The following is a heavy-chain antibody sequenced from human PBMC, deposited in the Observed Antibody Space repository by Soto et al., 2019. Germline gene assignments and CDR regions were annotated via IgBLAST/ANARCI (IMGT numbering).Heavy chain of an antibody. CDR3: ARERQVGPSSGRFDP. CDR2: LTYNGRS. V-gene: IGHV4-31*03. CDR1: GDSFNSDSVS. J-gene: IGHJ5*02. Sequence: QVHLQGTGPGLVKPSQTLSLTCSVTGDSFNSDSVSWGWIRRSPGRASEYIVYLTYNGRSVYNPSLKSRVTMSVDTPKKQFSLEVRSVTAADTAVYYCARERQVGPSSGRFDPWGQGTLVTVST.